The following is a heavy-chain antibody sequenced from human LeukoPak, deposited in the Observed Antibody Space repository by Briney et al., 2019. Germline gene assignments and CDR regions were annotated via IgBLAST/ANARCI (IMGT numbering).Heavy chain of an antibody. V-gene: IGHV4-34*01. CDR3: ARDRLVLLWFGESRGMDV. CDR1: GFTFSSY. Sequence: GSLRLSCAASGFTFSSYWSWIRQPPGKGLEWIGEINHSGSTNYNPSLKSRVTISVDTSKNQFSLKLSSVTAADTAVYYCARDRLVLLWFGESRGMDVWGQGTTVTVSS. CDR2: INHSGST. J-gene: IGHJ6*02. D-gene: IGHD3-10*01.